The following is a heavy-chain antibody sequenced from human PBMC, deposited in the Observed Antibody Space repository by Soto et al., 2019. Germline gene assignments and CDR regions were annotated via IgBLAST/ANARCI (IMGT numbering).Heavy chain of an antibody. CDR3: ETPAGAGTSCSPSHNFDH. CDR2: INPLSGIS. D-gene: IGHD6-13*01. Sequence: QVQLVQSGAEVKKPESSVKVSCKTSGGTFVRHVISWVRQAPGQGTEWMGKINPLSGISNYAQKVQDRVTVTADTDSSTAYMELSRLRSDDTAVYYCETPAGAGTSCSPSHNFDHCGPGTLVTVSS. J-gene: IGHJ5*02. V-gene: IGHV1-69*09. CDR1: GGTFVRHV.